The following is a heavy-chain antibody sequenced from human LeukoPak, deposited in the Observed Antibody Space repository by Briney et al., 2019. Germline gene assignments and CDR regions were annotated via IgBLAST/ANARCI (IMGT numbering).Heavy chain of an antibody. CDR2: IIPSLGTA. J-gene: IGHJ5*02. V-gene: IGHV1-69*10. CDR3: AREQGEFPTNWLDP. CDR1: GYTFTGYY. Sequence: SVKVSCKASGYTFTGYYMHWVRQVPGQGPEWMGGIIPSLGTALYAQRFQGRVTITADISTTTAYMELHSLKSEDTAVYYCAREQGEFPTNWLDPWGQGTLVIVSS. D-gene: IGHD1-26*01.